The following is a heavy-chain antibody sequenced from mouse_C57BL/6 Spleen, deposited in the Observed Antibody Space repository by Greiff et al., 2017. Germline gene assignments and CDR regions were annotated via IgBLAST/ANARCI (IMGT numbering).Heavy chain of an antibody. V-gene: IGHV1-18*01. D-gene: IGHD2-4*01. J-gene: IGHJ2*01. CDR2: INPNNGGT. CDR1: GYTFTDYN. CDR3: ARRGLRRDFDY. Sequence: VQLKESGPELVKPGASVKIPCKASGYTFTDYNMDWVKQSHGKSLEWIGDINPNNGGTIYNQKFKGKATLTVDKPSSTAYMELRSLTSEDTAVYYCARRGLRRDFDYWGQGTTLTVSS.